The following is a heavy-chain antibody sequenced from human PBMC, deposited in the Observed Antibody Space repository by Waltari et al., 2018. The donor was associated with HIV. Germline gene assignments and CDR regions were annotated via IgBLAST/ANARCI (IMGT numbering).Heavy chain of an antibody. CDR2: ISSSSSYI. Sequence: EVQLVESGGGLVKPGGSLRLSCAASGFTFSNYSMNWVRQAPGKGLGWVSSISSSSSYIYYADSVKGRFTISRDNAKNSLYLQMNSLRAEDTAVYYCATQIFGVVISSDYWGQGTLVSVSS. CDR1: GFTFSNYS. J-gene: IGHJ4*02. D-gene: IGHD3-3*01. CDR3: ATQIFGVVISSDY. V-gene: IGHV3-21*01.